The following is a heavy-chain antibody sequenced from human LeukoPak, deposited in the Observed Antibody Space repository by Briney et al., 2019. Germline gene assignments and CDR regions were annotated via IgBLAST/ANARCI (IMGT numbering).Heavy chain of an antibody. CDR3: ARSASVGNWFDP. D-gene: IGHD2-2*01. CDR2: ISYDGSNK. V-gene: IGHV3-30-3*01. Sequence: AVISYDGSNKYYADSVKGRSTISRDNSKNTLYLQMNSLRAEDTAVYYCARSASVGNWFDPWGQGTLVTVSS. J-gene: IGHJ5*02.